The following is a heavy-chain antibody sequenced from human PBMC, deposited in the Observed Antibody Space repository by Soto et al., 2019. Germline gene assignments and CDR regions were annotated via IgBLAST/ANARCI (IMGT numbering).Heavy chain of an antibody. D-gene: IGHD2-2*01. CDR1: GDSVSSGSYY. J-gene: IGHJ6*02. V-gene: IGHV4-61*01. CDR3: ARTFCSTTSCQAHGMDV. CDR2: LYYTGTT. Sequence: QVQLQESGPGLVKASETLSLTCTVSGDSVSSGSYYWTWIRQPPGKGLEWIGYLYYTGTTNYNPSLKSRVPMPLDTSSNQFALRLSSVTAADTAVYFCARTFCSTTSCQAHGMDVWGQGNSVTVSS.